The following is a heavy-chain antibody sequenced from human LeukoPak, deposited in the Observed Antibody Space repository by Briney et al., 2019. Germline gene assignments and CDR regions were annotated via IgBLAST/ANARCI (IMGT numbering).Heavy chain of an antibody. CDR3: ARDLQAMYFQD. CDR2: IGHAGNSI. J-gene: IGHJ4*02. CDR1: GFNFGVFG. Sequence: GGSLRLSCVTSGFNFGVFGMHWVRQAPGKGLEWVAVIGHAGNSIYYGDSVKGRFTITRDNSKNTLFLQMSSLTAEDTAVYCCARDLQAMYFQDWGQGALVTVAS. V-gene: IGHV3-33*01. D-gene: IGHD3-9*01.